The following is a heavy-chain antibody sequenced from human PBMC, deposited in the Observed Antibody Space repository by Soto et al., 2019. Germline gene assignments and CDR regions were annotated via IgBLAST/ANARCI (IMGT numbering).Heavy chain of an antibody. CDR1: GFIFSSHW. CDR3: VRDHSCFLDY. CDR2: IGPDGSNI. D-gene: IGHD2-2*01. J-gene: IGHJ4*02. Sequence: GGSLSLSCAASGFIFSSHWMHWVRQAPGQGLVGVSHIGPDGSNIWEADSVQGRFTISRDNARNRLYLQMNSLRDEDTARYYCVRDHSCFLDYWGQGILVTGSS. V-gene: IGHV3-74*01.